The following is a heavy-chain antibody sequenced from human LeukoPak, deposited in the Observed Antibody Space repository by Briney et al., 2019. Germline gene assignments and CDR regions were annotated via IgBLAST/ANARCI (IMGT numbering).Heavy chain of an antibody. D-gene: IGHD3-9*01. V-gene: IGHV1-18*01. CDR1: GYTFTSYG. Sequence: EASVKVSCKASGYTFTSYGISWVRQAPGQGLEWMGWISAYNGNANYAQKLQGRVTMTTDTSTSTAYMELRSLRSDDTAVYYCARDHGRYFDWLSIHYYYYMDVWGKGTTVTISS. CDR2: ISAYNGNA. CDR3: ARDHGRYFDWLSIHYYYYMDV. J-gene: IGHJ6*03.